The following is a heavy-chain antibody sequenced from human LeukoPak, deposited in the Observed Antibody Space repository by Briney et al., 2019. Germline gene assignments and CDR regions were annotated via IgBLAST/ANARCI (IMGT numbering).Heavy chain of an antibody. Sequence: GGSLRLACVGSRFTFSRYWMNWVRQAPGKGLEWVAVISYDGSNKYYADSVKGRFTISRDNPKNTLYLQMNSLRGEDTAVYYCAKELLDYVWGSYVQSSDYWGQGTLVTVSS. CDR2: ISYDGSNK. D-gene: IGHD3-16*01. V-gene: IGHV3-30*18. J-gene: IGHJ4*02. CDR3: AKELLDYVWGSYVQSSDY. CDR1: RFTFSRYW.